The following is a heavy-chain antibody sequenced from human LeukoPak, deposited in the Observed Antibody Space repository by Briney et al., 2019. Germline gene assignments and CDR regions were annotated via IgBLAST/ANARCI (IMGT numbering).Heavy chain of an antibody. CDR3: AREWMTYYYDSSGYSPCDY. CDR2: INPNSGGT. D-gene: IGHD3-22*01. Sequence: ASVKVSCKASGYTFTSYDINWVRQATGQGLEWMGWINPNSGGTNYAQKLQGRVTMTRDTSISTAYMELSRLRSDDTAVYYCAREWMTYYYDSSGYSPCDYWGQGTLVTVSS. J-gene: IGHJ4*02. V-gene: IGHV1-2*02. CDR1: GYTFTSYD.